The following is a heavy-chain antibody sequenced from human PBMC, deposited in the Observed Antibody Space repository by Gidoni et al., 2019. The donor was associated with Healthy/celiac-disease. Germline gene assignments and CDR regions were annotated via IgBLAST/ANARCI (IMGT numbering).Heavy chain of an antibody. V-gene: IGHV3-13*01. CDR3: ARGNYDAFDI. J-gene: IGHJ3*02. Sequence: EVQLVEAGGGLVQPGGSLRLACAAYGFTFSSYDMPWVRQATGNGMEWVSAIGTAGETYYPVSVKGRFTIFRENAKHSLYLQMNSLRAGDTAVYYCARGNYDAFDIWGQGIMVTVSS. CDR1: GFTFSSYD. D-gene: IGHD1-1*01. CDR2: IGTAGET.